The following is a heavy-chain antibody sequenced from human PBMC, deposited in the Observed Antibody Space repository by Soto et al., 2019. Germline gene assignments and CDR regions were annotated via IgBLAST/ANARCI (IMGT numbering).Heavy chain of an antibody. CDR3: ARNGTYSSSLSQYSGMAL. D-gene: IGHD6-13*01. J-gene: IGHJ6*02. CDR1: GGSFDNFI. Sequence: QVQLVQSGAEVKEPGSSVRVSCKASGGSFDNFIMNWVRQTPGQGLEWMGGIVPILGTPTYAERFKGRVTISATGSTSTTYRDLTSLRSEDTAVYYCARNGTYSSSLSQYSGMALWGEGTTVTVS. V-gene: IGHV1-69*01. CDR2: IVPILGTP.